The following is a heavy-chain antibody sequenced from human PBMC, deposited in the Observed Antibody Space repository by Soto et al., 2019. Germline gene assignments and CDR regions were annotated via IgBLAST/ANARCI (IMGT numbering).Heavy chain of an antibody. J-gene: IGHJ3*02. Sequence: ASVKVSCKASGGTFSSYAISWVRQAPGQGLEWMGGIIPIFGTANYAQKFQGRVTITADESTSTAYMELSSLRSEDTTVYYCARSWADVDTAMVGNAFDIWGQGTMVTVSS. CDR3: ARSWADVDTAMVGNAFDI. D-gene: IGHD5-18*01. CDR1: GGTFSSYA. CDR2: IIPIFGTA. V-gene: IGHV1-69*13.